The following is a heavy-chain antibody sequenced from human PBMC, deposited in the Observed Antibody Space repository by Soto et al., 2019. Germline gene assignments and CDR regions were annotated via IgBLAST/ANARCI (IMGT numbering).Heavy chain of an antibody. CDR3: ARGSAYSDYDLEY. J-gene: IGHJ4*02. Sequence: GGSLRLSCATSGFIFSSYAMTWVRQAPGKGLEWVSALSGNGYTTYYADSVKGRFTISRDKSTNTLYLHMNSLRAEDTAVYYCARGSAYSDYDLEYWGQGALVTVSS. V-gene: IGHV3-23*01. D-gene: IGHD4-17*01. CDR1: GFIFSSYA. CDR2: LSGNGYTT.